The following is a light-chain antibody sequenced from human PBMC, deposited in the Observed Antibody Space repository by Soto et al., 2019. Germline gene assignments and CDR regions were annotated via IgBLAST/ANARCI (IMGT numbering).Light chain of an antibody. CDR3: QQYNSWPPYT. Sequence: ETVMTQSPATLSVSPGETATLSCRASQNVYTNLARYQQKPGQAPRLVLYGASTRATGVPARFSGSGSGTEFTLTISSLQSEDFAVYYCQQYNSWPPYTFGQGTKVEIK. J-gene: IGKJ2*01. CDR2: GAS. V-gene: IGKV3-15*01. CDR1: QNVYTN.